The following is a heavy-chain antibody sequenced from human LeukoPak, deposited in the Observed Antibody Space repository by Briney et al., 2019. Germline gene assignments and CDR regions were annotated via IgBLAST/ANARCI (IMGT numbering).Heavy chain of an antibody. Sequence: PSETLSPTCAVYGESFSGYYWSWSRQPPGKGLEWIGEINHSGSTNYNPSLKSRVTISVDTSKNQFSLKLSSVTAADTAVYYCATSGGTLGPTNYFAYWGQGTLVTVSS. CDR2: INHSGST. D-gene: IGHD3-16*01. V-gene: IGHV4-34*01. CDR1: GESFSGYY. CDR3: ATSGGTLGPTNYFAY. J-gene: IGHJ4*02.